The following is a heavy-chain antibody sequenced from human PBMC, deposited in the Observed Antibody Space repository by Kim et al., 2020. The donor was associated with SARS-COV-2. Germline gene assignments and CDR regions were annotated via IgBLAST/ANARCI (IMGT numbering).Heavy chain of an antibody. V-gene: IGHV1-69*04. J-gene: IGHJ4*02. D-gene: IGHD3-3*01. CDR3: ARDKGGIFGVVIPYDY. CDR2: IIPILGIA. CDR1: GGTFSSYA. Sequence: SVKVSCKASGGTFSSYAISWVRQAPGQGLEWMGRIIPILGIANYAQKFQGRVTITADKSTSTAYMELSSLRSEDTAVYYCARDKGGIFGVVIPYDYWGQ.